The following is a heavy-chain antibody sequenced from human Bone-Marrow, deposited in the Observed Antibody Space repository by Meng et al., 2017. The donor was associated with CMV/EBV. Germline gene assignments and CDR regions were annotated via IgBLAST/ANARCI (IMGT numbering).Heavy chain of an antibody. CDR3: ARVSRGSSWTTNWFDP. D-gene: IGHD6-13*01. CDR2: ISAYNGNT. V-gene: IGHV1-18*01. Sequence: ASVKVSCKASGYIFTNYGINWVRQAPGQALEWMGWISAYNGNTKNAQKFQGRVTMTTDTSTSTAYMELRSLRSDDTAVYYCARVSRGSSWTTNWFDPWGQGTLVAVSS. J-gene: IGHJ5*02. CDR1: GYIFTNYG.